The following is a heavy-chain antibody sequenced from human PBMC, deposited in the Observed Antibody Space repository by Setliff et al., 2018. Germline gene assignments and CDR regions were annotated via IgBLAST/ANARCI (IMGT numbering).Heavy chain of an antibody. J-gene: IGHJ3*02. V-gene: IGHV1-8*01. CDR1: GYTFTSYD. D-gene: IGHD6-13*01. Sequence: GASVKVSCKASGYTFTSYDINWVRQATGQGLEWMGWMNPNSGNTGYAQKFQGRVTMTRNTSISTAYMELSSPRSEDTAVYYCATLIKYSSSWPHDAFDIWGQGTMVTVSS. CDR3: ATLIKYSSSWPHDAFDI. CDR2: MNPNSGNT.